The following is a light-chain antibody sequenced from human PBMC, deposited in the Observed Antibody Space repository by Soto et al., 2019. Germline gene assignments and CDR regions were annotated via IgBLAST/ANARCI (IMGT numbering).Light chain of an antibody. J-gene: IGKJ4*01. CDR2: DAS. V-gene: IGKV3-11*01. CDR1: QSVRSY. Sequence: EIVLTQSPATLSLSPGERATLSCRASQSVRSYLAWYQQRPGQAPRLLSYDASNRVAGIPARFSGSGSGTDFTLTISSLEPEDFAVYYCQQRSNWPLTFGGGTKVEIK. CDR3: QQRSNWPLT.